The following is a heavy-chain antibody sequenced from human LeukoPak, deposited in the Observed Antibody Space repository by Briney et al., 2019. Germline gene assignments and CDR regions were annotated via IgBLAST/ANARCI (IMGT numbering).Heavy chain of an antibody. CDR1: GFTFSSYW. J-gene: IGHJ4*02. Sequence: PGGSLRLSCAASGFTFSSYWMHWVCQAPGKGLVWVSRINSDGSSTSYADSVKGRFTISRDNAKNTLYLQMNSLRAEDTAVYYCATWWEGIAAQEFIFWGQGTLVTVSS. D-gene: IGHD6-13*01. CDR3: ATWWEGIAAQEFIF. CDR2: INSDGSST. V-gene: IGHV3-74*01.